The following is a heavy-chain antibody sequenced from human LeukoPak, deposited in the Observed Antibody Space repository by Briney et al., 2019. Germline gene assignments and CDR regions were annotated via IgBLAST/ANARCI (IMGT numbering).Heavy chain of an antibody. CDR1: GYSFTSYW. V-gene: IGHV5-51*01. J-gene: IGHJ4*02. Sequence: GESLKISCKGSGYSFTSYWIGWVRQMPGKGLEWMGIIYPGDSDTRYSPSFQGRVTISADKSISTAYLQWSSLKASDTAMYYCARRYCSSTSCGYFDYWGQGTLVTVSS. CDR3: ARRYCSSTSCGYFDY. CDR2: IYPGDSDT. D-gene: IGHD2-2*01.